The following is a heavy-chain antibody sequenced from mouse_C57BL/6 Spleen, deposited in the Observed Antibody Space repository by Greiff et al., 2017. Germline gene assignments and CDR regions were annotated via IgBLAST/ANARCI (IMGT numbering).Heavy chain of an antibody. CDR2: IDPSDSET. V-gene: IGHV1-52*01. J-gene: IGHJ4*01. CDR1: GYTFTSYW. Sequence: QVQLQQPGAELVRPGSSVKLSCKASGYTFTSYWMHWVKQRPIQGLEWIGNIDPSDSETHYNQKFKDKATLTVDKSSSTAYMQLSSLTSADSAVYYCARRTTVVATGAMDYWGQGTSVTVSS. D-gene: IGHD1-1*01. CDR3: ARRTTVVATGAMDY.